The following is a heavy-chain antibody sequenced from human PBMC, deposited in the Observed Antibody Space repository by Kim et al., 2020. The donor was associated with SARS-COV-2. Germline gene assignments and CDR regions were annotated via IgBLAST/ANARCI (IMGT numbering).Heavy chain of an antibody. CDR3: ATTTMIVVVGDAFDI. J-gene: IGHJ3*02. V-gene: IGHV4-39*01. D-gene: IGHD3-22*01. Sequence: PPLRGRVTISVDTSKNQFSLKLSSVTAADTAVYYCATTTMIVVVGDAFDIWGQGTMVTVSS.